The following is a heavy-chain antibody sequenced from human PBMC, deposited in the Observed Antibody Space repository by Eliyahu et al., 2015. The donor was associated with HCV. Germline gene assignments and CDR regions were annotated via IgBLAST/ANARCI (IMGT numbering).Heavy chain of an antibody. Sequence: QVHLVQSGGEVKKPGASVRXXCKASGYIFSXXVINWVRRAPGQGLEWMGGXSPHHDHTNYAQQFQGRLTMTTDTSTNTAYMDLRSLRSDDTAVYYCARAGTNYYYYGLDVWGQGTSVTVSS. J-gene: IGHJ6*02. CDR3: ARAGTNYYYYGLDV. V-gene: IGHV1-18*01. CDR1: GYIFSXXV. CDR2: XSPHHDHT.